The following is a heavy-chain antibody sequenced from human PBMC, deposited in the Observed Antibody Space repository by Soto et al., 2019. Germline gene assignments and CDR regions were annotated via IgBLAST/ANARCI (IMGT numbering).Heavy chain of an antibody. V-gene: IGHV1-69*01. Sequence: QVQLVQSGAEVKKPGSSVKVSCKASGGTFSSYAIIGVRQAPGQGLEWIGGIIPIFGTANYAQKFKGRVTITADESTSTAYMELSSLRSEDKAVYYCARWSSGWYAFFDYWGQGALVTVSS. CDR1: GGTFSSYA. CDR2: IIPIFGTA. CDR3: ARWSSGWYAFFDY. J-gene: IGHJ4*02. D-gene: IGHD6-19*01.